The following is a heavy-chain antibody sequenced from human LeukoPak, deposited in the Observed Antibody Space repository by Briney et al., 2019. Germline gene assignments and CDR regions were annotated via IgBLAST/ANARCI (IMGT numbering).Heavy chain of an antibody. V-gene: IGHV1-18*01. CDR2: ISAYNGNT. J-gene: IGHJ4*02. Sequence: EASVKVSCKASGYTFSSYVIGWVRQAPGQGLEWMGWISAYNGNTNYAQKLQGRVTMTTDTSTSTAYMELRSLRSDDTAVYYCARESVGADYWGQGTLVTVSS. D-gene: IGHD1-26*01. CDR3: ARESVGADY. CDR1: GYTFSSYV.